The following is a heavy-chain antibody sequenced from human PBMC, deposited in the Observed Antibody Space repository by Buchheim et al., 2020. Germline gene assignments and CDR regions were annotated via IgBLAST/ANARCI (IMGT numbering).Heavy chain of an antibody. CDR1: GGSISSYY. D-gene: IGHD3-22*01. J-gene: IGHJ4*02. CDR3: ARLDSSGYYGFDY. CDR2: IYYSGST. Sequence: QVQLQESGPGLVKPSETLSLTCTVSGGSISSYYWSWIRQPPGKGLEWIGYIYYSGSTNYNPSLKSRVTISVDTSKNQFSLKLSSVTAADTAVYYCARLDSSGYYGFDYWGQGTL. V-gene: IGHV4-59*08.